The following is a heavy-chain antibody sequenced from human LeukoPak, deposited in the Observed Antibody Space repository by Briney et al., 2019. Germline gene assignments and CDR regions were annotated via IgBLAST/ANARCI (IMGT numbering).Heavy chain of an antibody. CDR3: ARRWASEYYDSSGYYSLTRWYFDL. Sequence: GESLKISCKGSGYSFTSYWIGWARQMPGKGLEWMGIIYPGDSDTRYSPSFQGQVTISADKSISTAYLQWSSLKASDTAMYYCARRWASEYYDSSGYYSLTRWYFDLWGRGTLVTVSS. J-gene: IGHJ2*01. CDR1: GYSFTSYW. V-gene: IGHV5-51*01. D-gene: IGHD3-22*01. CDR2: IYPGDSDT.